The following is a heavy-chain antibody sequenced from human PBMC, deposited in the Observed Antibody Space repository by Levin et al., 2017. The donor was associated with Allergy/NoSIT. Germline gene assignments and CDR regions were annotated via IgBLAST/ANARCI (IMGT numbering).Heavy chain of an antibody. CDR1: GVSIIRSVYY. CDR3: ASTGY. D-gene: IGHD3-9*01. J-gene: IGHJ4*02. V-gene: IGHV4-39*01. CDR2: IYSSGTT. Sequence: PGGSLRLSCTVSGVSIIRSVYYWVWVRQPPGKGLEWIGSIYSSGTTYYNPSLKSRVTISADTSKNQFSLKLSSVTAADTAVYFCASTGYWGQGTLVTVSS.